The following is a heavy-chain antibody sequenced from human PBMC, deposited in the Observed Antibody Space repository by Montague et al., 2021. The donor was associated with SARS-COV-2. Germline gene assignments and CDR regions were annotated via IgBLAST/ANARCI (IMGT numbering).Heavy chain of an antibody. CDR1: DASIITSNY. J-gene: IGHJ4*02. Sequence: SETLSLTCSVSDASIITSNYCGSLRQTPAKNLEWIASNHFTGTTYYKPSLKSRVTISVDTSKNQFSLKLTSLTAADTAIYFCARDRNDGYDRFFDYWGQGTLVTVSS. D-gene: IGHD5-12*01. CDR3: ARDRNDGYDRFFDY. V-gene: IGHV4-39*07. CDR2: NHFTGTT.